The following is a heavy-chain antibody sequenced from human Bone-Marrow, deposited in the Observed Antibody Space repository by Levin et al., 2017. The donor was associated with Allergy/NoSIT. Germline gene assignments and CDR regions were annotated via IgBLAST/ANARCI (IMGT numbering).Heavy chain of an antibody. Sequence: GSLRLSCAASGFTFSSSAMNWVRQAPGKGLEWVSTFSSNGVSTFYADSVKGRFTISRDNSKNTLYLQMNSLRAEDTAVYYCTTYCSGGICYRSLDYWGQGALVTVSS. CDR1: GFTFSSSA. V-gene: IGHV3-23*01. J-gene: IGHJ4*02. CDR3: TTYCSGGICYRSLDY. D-gene: IGHD2-15*01. CDR2: FSSNGVST.